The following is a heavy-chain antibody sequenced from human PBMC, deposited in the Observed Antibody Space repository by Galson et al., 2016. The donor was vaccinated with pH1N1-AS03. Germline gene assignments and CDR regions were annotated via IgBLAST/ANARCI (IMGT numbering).Heavy chain of an antibody. D-gene: IGHD6-13*01. CDR1: GFTFSRNA. V-gene: IGHV3-64*01. CDR3: VRGEPITAGGTGCDY. Sequence: SLRLSCAASGFTFSRNAMYWVRQAPGKGLEFVSAISSSGGSTYYANSVKDRLIISRDNSKNMLYLQMGRLRAEDKAIYSCVRGEPITAGGTGCDYWGKGTLATVSS. CDR2: ISSSGGST. J-gene: IGHJ4*02.